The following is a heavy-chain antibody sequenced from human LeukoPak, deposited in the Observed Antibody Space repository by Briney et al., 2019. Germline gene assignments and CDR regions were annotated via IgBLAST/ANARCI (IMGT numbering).Heavy chain of an antibody. CDR1: GGSFSGYY. V-gene: IGHV4-34*01. J-gene: IGHJ4*02. D-gene: IGHD6-25*01. CDR2: INHSGST. Sequence: PSETLSLTCAVSGGSFSGYYWNWIRQSPGKGLEWIGEINHSGSTHYNPSLKSRVTISVDTSQKQFSLRLTSVTAADTAVYYCAGGLYLRRGGGEAAVFFDYGGRGSLVPVS. CDR3: AGGLYLRRGGGEAAVFFDY.